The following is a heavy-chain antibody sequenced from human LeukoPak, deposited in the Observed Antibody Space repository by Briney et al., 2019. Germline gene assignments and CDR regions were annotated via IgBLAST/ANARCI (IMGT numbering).Heavy chain of an antibody. CDR2: IYYSGST. D-gene: IGHD5-18*01. V-gene: IGHV4-59*12. CDR1: GGSISSYY. CDR3: AREGDTTMVTDV. Sequence: PSETLSLTCTVSGGSISSYYWSWIRQPPGKGLEWIGYIYYSGSTNYNPSLKSRVTMSVDTSKNQFSLKLSSVTAADTAVYYCAREGDTTMVTDVWGKGTTVTISS. J-gene: IGHJ6*03.